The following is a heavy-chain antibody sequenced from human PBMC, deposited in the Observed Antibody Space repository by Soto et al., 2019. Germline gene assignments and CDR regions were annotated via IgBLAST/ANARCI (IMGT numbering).Heavy chain of an antibody. J-gene: IGHJ6*02. CDR2: VSSSSSYI. V-gene: IGHV3-21*01. D-gene: IGHD1-1*01. Sequence: PGGSLRLSCAASGFTFSSYSMNWVRQAPGKGLEWVSSVSSSSSYIYYADSVKGRFTISRDNAKISLYLQMNSLRAEDMSVYYCTIDWNPPLAMDVWGQGTTVTVSS. CDR1: GFTFSSYS. CDR3: TIDWNPPLAMDV.